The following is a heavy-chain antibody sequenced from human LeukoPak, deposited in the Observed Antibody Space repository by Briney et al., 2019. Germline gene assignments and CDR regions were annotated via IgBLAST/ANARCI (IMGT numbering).Heavy chain of an antibody. J-gene: IGHJ4*02. CDR1: GGSIRSGDYY. CDR2: IYYSGST. V-gene: IGHV4-30-4*08. CDR3: ARVSLLGHYFDY. Sequence: SETLSLTCTVSGGSIRSGDYYWSWIRQPPGKGLEWIGYIYYSGSTYYNPSLKSRVTISVDTSKNQFSLKLSSVTAADTAVYYCARVSLLGHYFDYWGQGTLVTVSS.